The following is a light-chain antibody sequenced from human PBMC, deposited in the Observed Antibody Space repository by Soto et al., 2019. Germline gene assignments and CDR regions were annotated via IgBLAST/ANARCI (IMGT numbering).Light chain of an antibody. V-gene: IGKV3-15*01. CDR2: GAS. CDR3: QQYNHFWT. CDR1: QSVSSN. Sequence: EIVMTQSPATLSVSPGERATLSCRASQSVSSNLAWYQQKPGQAPRLLIYGASTRATGIPARFSGSGSGTEFTLTISSLQSEDFAVYDCQQYNHFWTFGQGTKVEIK. J-gene: IGKJ1*01.